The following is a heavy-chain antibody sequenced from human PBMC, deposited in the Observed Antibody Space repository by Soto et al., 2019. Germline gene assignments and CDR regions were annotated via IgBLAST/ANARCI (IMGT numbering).Heavy chain of an antibody. CDR1: GGSISSSSYY. D-gene: IGHD5-18*01. V-gene: IGHV4-39*01. CDR2: IYYSGST. CDR3: ARGSDTAMVSPPFDY. Sequence: QLQLQESGPGLVKPSETLSLTCTVSGGSISSSSYYWGWIRQPPGKGLEWIGSIYYSGSTYYNPSLKSRVTISVDTSKNQFSLKLSSVTAADTAVYYCARGSDTAMVSPPFDYWGQGTLVTVSS. J-gene: IGHJ4*02.